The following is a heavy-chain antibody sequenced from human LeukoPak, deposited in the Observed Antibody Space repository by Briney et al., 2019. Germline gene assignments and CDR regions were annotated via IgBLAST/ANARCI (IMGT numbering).Heavy chain of an antibody. J-gene: IGHJ5*02. D-gene: IGHD6-13*01. CDR1: GYTFTGYY. CDR3: ARGIAVSGAAWFDP. V-gene: IGHV1-2*02. Sequence: ASVKVSCKTSGYTFTGYYMHWVRQAPGQGLEWMGWINPYSGDTNYAQKFQGRVTMTRDTSISTAYTELSRLRSDDTAVYYCARGIAVSGAAWFDPWGQGTLVTVSS. CDR2: INPYSGDT.